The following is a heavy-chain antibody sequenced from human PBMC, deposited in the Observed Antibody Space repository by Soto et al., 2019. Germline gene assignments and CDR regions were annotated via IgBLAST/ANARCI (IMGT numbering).Heavy chain of an antibody. J-gene: IGHJ4*02. V-gene: IGHV3-33*01. D-gene: IGHD5-18*01. CDR3: ARGRSGADTAMSRSERFDY. CDR1: GFTFSSYG. CDR2: IWYDGSNK. Sequence: QVQLVESGGGVVQPGRSLRLSCAASGFTFSSYGMHWVRQAPGKGLEWVAVIWYDGSNKYYADSVKGRFTISRDNSKITLYLQMNSLRAEDTAVYYCARGRSGADTAMSRSERFDYWGQGTLVTVSS.